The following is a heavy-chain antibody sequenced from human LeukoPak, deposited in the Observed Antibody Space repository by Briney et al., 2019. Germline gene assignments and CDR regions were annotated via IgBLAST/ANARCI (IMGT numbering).Heavy chain of an antibody. CDR2: INRSGST. J-gene: IGHJ4*02. V-gene: IGHV4-39*07. CDR1: GGSISSSSYY. Sequence: SETLSLTCTVSGGSISSSSYYWGWIRQPPGKGLEWIGEINRSGSTNYNPSLKSRVTISVDTSKNQFSLKLSSVTAADTAVYYCARARSGVIINWGQGTLVTVSS. D-gene: IGHD3-10*01. CDR3: ARARSGVIIN.